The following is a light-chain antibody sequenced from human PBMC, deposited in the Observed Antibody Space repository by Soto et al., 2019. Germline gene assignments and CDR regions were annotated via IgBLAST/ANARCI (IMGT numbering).Light chain of an antibody. V-gene: IGLV2-14*01. Sequence: QSVLTQPASVSGSPGQSITISCTGTSSDVGGYNYLSWYQQHPGKAPRVIIYEVSNRPSGVSNRFSGSKSGNTASLTISGLQAEDEADYFCRSYTTSGTPVFGGGTKVTVL. J-gene: IGLJ3*02. CDR2: EVS. CDR1: SSDVGGYNY. CDR3: RSYTTSGTPV.